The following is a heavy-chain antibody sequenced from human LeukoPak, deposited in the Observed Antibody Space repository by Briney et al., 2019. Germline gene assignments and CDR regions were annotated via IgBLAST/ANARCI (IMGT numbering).Heavy chain of an antibody. V-gene: IGHV4-34*01. Sequence: SETLSLTCAVYGGSFSGYYWSWIRQPPGKGLEWIGEINHSGSTNYNPSLKSRVTISVDTSKNQFSLKLSSVTAADTAVYYCATSYCSGGSCYSGWFDPWGQGTLVTVYS. D-gene: IGHD2-15*01. CDR3: ATSYCSGGSCYSGWFDP. J-gene: IGHJ5*02. CDR2: INHSGST. CDR1: GGSFSGYY.